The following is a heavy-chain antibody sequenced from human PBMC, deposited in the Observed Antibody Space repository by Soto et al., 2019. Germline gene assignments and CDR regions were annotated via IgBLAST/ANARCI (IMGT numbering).Heavy chain of an antibody. D-gene: IGHD3-22*01. CDR1: GYSFTSYW. Sequence: GESLKISCKGSGYSFTSYWIGWVRQMPGKGLEWVGIIYPGDSDTRYSPSFQGQVTISADKSISTAYLQWSSLKASDTAMYYCARHEGYYYDSSGYYSYYYYGMDVWGQGTTVTVSS. J-gene: IGHJ6*02. V-gene: IGHV5-51*01. CDR3: ARHEGYYYDSSGYYSYYYYGMDV. CDR2: IYPGDSDT.